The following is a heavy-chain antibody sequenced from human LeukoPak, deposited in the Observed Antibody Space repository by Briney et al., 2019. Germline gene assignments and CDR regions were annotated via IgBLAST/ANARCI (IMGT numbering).Heavy chain of an antibody. J-gene: IGHJ4*02. CDR3: ARSRIAARTPFDY. D-gene: IGHD6-6*01. CDR1: GFTVSSNY. V-gene: IGHV3-66*01. Sequence: SGGSLRLSCAASGFTVSSNYVSWVRQAPGKGLEWVSVIYSGGSTYYADSVKGRFTISRDNSKNTLYLQMNSLRAEDTAVYYCARSRIAARTPFDYWGQGTLVTVSS. CDR2: IYSGGST.